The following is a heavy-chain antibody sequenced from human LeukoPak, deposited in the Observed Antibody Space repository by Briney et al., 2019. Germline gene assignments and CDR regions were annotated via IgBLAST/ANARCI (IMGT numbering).Heavy chain of an antibody. V-gene: IGHV4-59*01. Sequence: SETLSLTCTVSGGSISSYYWSWIRQPPGKGLEWIGYIYYSGSTNYNPSLKSRVTISADTSKNQFSLKLSSVTAADTAVYYCAVNLGGGANFDYWGQGTLVTVSS. CDR2: IYYSGST. D-gene: IGHD1-26*01. CDR1: GGSISSYY. CDR3: AVNLGGGANFDY. J-gene: IGHJ4*02.